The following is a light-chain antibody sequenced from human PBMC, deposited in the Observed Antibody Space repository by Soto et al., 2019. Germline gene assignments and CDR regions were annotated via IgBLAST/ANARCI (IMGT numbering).Light chain of an antibody. CDR2: EVS. CDR3: ISYACSNMGF. Sequence: QSALTQPPSASGSPGQSVTISCTGTSSDVGGYKFVSWYQQHPVKAPKPIIYEVSQRPSGAPDGFSASKSGDTASLTVSGVRAEDEAAYYCISYACSNMGFFGRGTQLTVL. CDR1: SSDVGGYKF. V-gene: IGLV2-8*01. J-gene: IGLJ7*01.